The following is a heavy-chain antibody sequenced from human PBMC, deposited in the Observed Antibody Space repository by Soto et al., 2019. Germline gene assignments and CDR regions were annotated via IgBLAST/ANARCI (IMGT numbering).Heavy chain of an antibody. CDR2: INHSGST. CDR3: ARGRWRQYYYYGMDV. D-gene: IGHD2-21*02. V-gene: IGHV4-34*01. J-gene: IGHJ6*02. Sequence: SETLSLTCAVYGGSFIGYYCSCVRHPPVKWLEWIGEINHSGSTNYNPSLKSRVTISVDTSKNQFSLKLSSVTAADTAVYYCARGRWRQYYYYGMDVWGQGTTVTVSS. CDR1: GGSFIGYY.